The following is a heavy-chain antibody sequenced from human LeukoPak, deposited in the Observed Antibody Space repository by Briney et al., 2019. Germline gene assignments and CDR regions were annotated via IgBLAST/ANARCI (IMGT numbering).Heavy chain of an antibody. Sequence: GGSLRLSCAASGFTFSDYSMSWVRQAPGAGLEWISYITSSSSSIDYADSVRGRFTVSRDNAKNSLHLQMNSLRAEDTAVCYCARDLVVVTAIRTYYGMDVWGQGTTVTVSS. D-gene: IGHD2-21*02. V-gene: IGHV3-48*04. CDR2: ITSSSSSI. J-gene: IGHJ6*02. CDR1: GFTFSDYS. CDR3: ARDLVVVTAIRTYYGMDV.